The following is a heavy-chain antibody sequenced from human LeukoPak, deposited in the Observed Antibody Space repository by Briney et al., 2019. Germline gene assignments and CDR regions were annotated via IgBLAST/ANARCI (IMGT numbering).Heavy chain of an antibody. CDR1: GFTFSDYY. J-gene: IGHJ3*02. V-gene: IGHV3-11*06. CDR2: ISSSSSYI. Sequence: PGGSLRLSCAASGFTFSDYYMSWIRQAPGKGLEWVSSISSSSSYIYYADSVKGRFTISRDNAKNSLYLQMNSLRAEDTAVYYCARGQSFLGAFDIWGQGTMVTVSS. D-gene: IGHD2/OR15-2a*01. CDR3: ARGQSFLGAFDI.